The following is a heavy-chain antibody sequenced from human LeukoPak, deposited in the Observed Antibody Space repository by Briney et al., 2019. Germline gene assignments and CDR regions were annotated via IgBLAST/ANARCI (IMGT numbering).Heavy chain of an antibody. D-gene: IGHD3-3*01. V-gene: IGHV4-39*01. CDR1: GGSISSSSYY. CDR2: IYYSGST. Sequence: PSETLSLTCTVSGGSISSSSYYWGWIRQPPGKGLEWIGSIYYSGSTYYNPSLKSRVTISVDTSKNQFSLKLSSVTAADTAVYYCARTRYDFWSGYSSFPKKSRNWFDPWGQGTLVTVSS. CDR3: ARTRYDFWSGYSSFPKKSRNWFDP. J-gene: IGHJ5*02.